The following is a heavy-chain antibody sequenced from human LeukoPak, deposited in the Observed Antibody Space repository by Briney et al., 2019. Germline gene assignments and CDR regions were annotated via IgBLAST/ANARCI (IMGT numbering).Heavy chain of an antibody. CDR1: GYTFTSYG. D-gene: IGHD2-2*02. CDR2: ISAYNGNT. Sequence: ASVKVSCKASGYTFTSYGISWVRQAPGQGLEWMGWISAYNGNTNYAQKLQGRVTMTTDTSTSTAYMELRSLRSDDTVVYYCARGVPAAILHYYYYYMDVWGKGTTVTVSS. CDR3: ARGVPAAILHYYYYYMDV. J-gene: IGHJ6*03. V-gene: IGHV1-18*01.